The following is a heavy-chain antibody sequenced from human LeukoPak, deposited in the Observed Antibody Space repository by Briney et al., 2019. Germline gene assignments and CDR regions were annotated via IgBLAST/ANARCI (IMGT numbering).Heavy chain of an antibody. J-gene: IGHJ4*02. CDR3: AKDYAPHSSGLYYFDY. CDR2: ISGSGGST. D-gene: IGHD3-22*01. Sequence: PGGSLRLSCAASGFTFDDYAMHWVRQAPGKGLEWVSGISGSGGSTYYADSVKGRFTISRDNSKNTLYLQMNSLRAEDTAVYYCAKDYAPHSSGLYYFDYWGQGTLVTVSS. CDR1: GFTFDDYA. V-gene: IGHV3-23*01.